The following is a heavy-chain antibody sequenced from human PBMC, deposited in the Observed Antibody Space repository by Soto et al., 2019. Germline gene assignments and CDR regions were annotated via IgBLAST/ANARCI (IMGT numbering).Heavy chain of an antibody. CDR2: IKQDGSEK. J-gene: IGHJ4*02. D-gene: IGHD2-2*01. CDR1: GFTFSSDW. Sequence: GGSPRLSCAASGFTFSSDWMSWFRQAPGKGLEWVANIKQDGSEKYYVDSVKGRFTISRDNAKNSLYLQMNSLRAEDTAVYYCATVVPAAPFDYWGQGTLVTVSS. V-gene: IGHV3-7*01. CDR3: ATVVPAAPFDY.